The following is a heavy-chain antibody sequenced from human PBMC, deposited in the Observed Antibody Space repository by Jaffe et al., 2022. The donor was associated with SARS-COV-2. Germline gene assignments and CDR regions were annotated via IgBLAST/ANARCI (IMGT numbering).Heavy chain of an antibody. D-gene: IGHD3-22*01. Sequence: EVQLVESGGGLVQPGGSLRLSCAASGFTFSSYWMSWVRQAPGKGLEWVANIKQDGSEKYYVDSVKGRFTISRDNAKNSLYLQMNSLRAEDTAVYYCARDSDSSGPPGAFDIWGQGTMVTVSS. CDR1: GFTFSSYW. V-gene: IGHV3-7*01. CDR2: IKQDGSEK. J-gene: IGHJ3*02. CDR3: ARDSDSSGPPGAFDI.